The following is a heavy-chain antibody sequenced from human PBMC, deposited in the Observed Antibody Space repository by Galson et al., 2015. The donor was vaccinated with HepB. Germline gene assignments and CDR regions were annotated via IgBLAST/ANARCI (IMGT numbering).Heavy chain of an antibody. V-gene: IGHV1-69*13. CDR2: IIPMFRTA. CDR1: GVTFSSHA. D-gene: IGHD3-22*01. J-gene: IGHJ4*02. CDR3: ARQYDSSGFYAY. Sequence: SVKVSCKASGVTFSSHAISWVRQAPGHGLEWMGGIIPMFRTANYAQKSQGRVTITADESSSTAYMELTSLTSEDTAVYYCARQYDSSGFYAYWGQGTLVTVSS.